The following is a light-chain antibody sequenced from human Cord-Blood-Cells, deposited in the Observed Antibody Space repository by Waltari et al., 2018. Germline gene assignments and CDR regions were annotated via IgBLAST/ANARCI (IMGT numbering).Light chain of an antibody. Sequence: QSALTQPASVSGSPGQSIPISCTGTRSDVGGYNYVSRYQKHPGKAPKLMIYDVSNRPSGVSNRFSGSKSGNTASLTISGLQAEDEADYYCSSYTSSSSWVFGGGTKLTVL. V-gene: IGLV2-14*01. CDR3: SSYTSSSSWV. CDR1: RSDVGGYNY. J-gene: IGLJ3*02. CDR2: DVS.